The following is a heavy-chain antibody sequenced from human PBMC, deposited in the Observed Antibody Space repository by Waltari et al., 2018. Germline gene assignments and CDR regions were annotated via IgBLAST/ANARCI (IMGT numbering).Heavy chain of an antibody. J-gene: IGHJ4*02. CDR2: MRRSLVTT. CDR3: AREGDYGGIVFDY. D-gene: IGHD4-17*01. Sequence: QVQLVQSGAEVKKPGSSVKVSCKASGGTFSSYAISWVRQAPGQGLEWMGVMRRSLVTTTYGQRFQGGVTITADESTSTAYMKVSSVGTEDTAVYYCAREGDYGGIVFDYWGQGTLVTVSS. V-gene: IGHV1-69*12. CDR1: GGTFSSYA.